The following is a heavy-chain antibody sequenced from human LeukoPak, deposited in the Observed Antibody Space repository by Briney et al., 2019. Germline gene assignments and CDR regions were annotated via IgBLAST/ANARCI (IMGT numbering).Heavy chain of an antibody. CDR1: GFTFSSYA. Sequence: GGSLRLSCAASGFTFSSYAMHWVRQAPGKGLEWVGVISYDGSNKYYADSVKGRFTISRDNSKNTLYLQMNSLRAEDTAVYYCARDLYDFWSGYSHDPDYWGQGTLVTGSS. CDR2: ISYDGSNK. D-gene: IGHD3-3*01. J-gene: IGHJ4*02. CDR3: ARDLYDFWSGYSHDPDY. V-gene: IGHV3-30-3*01.